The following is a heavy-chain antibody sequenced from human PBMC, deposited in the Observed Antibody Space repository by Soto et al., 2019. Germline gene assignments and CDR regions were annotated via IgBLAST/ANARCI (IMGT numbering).Heavy chain of an antibody. D-gene: IGHD4-17*01. J-gene: IGHJ5*02. Sequence: SGPTLVKPTQTLTLTCTFSGFSLSTSGVGVGWIRQPPGKALEWLALIYWDDDKRYSPSLKSRLTITKDTSKNQVVLTMTNMDPVDTATYYCAHRPPILRGSSRSWFDPWGQGTLVTVSS. CDR3: AHRPPILRGSSRSWFDP. CDR2: IYWDDDK. CDR1: GFSLSTSGVG. V-gene: IGHV2-5*02.